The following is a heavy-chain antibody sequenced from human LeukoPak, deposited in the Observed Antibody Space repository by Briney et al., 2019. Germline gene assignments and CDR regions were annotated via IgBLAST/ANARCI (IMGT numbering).Heavy chain of an antibody. CDR3: ARDLFGLAAPPS. V-gene: IGHV3-21*01. J-gene: IGHJ5*02. Sequence: GGTLRLSCAASGYTYRSYSKKWVSQARGKGLEGVSTISNRSSYKYYADSVKGRFTNYRDNAKNTLYLQMNSVKGEDTGVYYCARDLFGLAAPPSSGQGTPVSLSS. D-gene: IGHD6-6*01. CDR2: ISNRSSYK. CDR1: GYTYRSYS.